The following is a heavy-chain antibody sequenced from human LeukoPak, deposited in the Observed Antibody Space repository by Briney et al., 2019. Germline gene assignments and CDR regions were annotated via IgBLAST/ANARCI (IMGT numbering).Heavy chain of an antibody. CDR2: INPNSGGT. CDR3: ERGTGDLAY. J-gene: IGHJ4*02. Sequence: ASVKVSCKASGYTFTGYYMHWVRQAPGQGLEWMGWINPNSGGTNYAQKFQGRVTLNRQTSISTAYMELSRLRSDDTAVYYWERGTGDLAYWGQGTLVTVSS. V-gene: IGHV1-2*02. D-gene: IGHD7-27*01. CDR1: GYTFTGYY.